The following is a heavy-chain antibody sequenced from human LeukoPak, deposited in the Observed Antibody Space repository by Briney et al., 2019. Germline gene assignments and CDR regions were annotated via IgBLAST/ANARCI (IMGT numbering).Heavy chain of an antibody. CDR2: IYYSGST. CDR1: GGSISSGDNY. D-gene: IGHD6-13*01. CDR3: ARGDLYSSSWYN. V-gene: IGHV4-30-4*08. J-gene: IGHJ4*02. Sequence: KPSETLSLTCTVSGGSISSGDNYWSRIRQPPGKGLEWIGYIYYSGSTYYNPSLKSRVTISVDTSKNQFSLKLSSVTAADTAVYYCARGDLYSSSWYNWGQETLVTVSS.